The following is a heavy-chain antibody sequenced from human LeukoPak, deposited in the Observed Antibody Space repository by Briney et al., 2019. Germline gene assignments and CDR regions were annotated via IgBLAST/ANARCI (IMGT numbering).Heavy chain of an antibody. CDR1: GGSISSYY. V-gene: IGHV4-59*01. D-gene: IGHD1-26*01. Sequence: SETLSLTCTVSGGSISSYYWSWIRQPPGKGLEWIGYIYYSESTNYNPSLKSRVTISVDTSKNQFSLKLSSVTAADTAVYYCARQMRELQSDWFDPWGQGTLVTVSS. CDR3: ARQMRELQSDWFDP. J-gene: IGHJ5*02. CDR2: IYYSEST.